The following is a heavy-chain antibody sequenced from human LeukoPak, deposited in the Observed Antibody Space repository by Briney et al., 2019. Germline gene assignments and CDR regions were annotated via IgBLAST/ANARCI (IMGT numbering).Heavy chain of an antibody. Sequence: GGSLRLSCAASGFTFSSYAMSWVRQAPGKGLEWVSATSGSGGSTYYADTVKGRFTISRDNSKNTLYLQMNSLRAEDTAVYYCAKARTTVPYYFDYWGQGTLVTVSS. D-gene: IGHD4-11*01. CDR2: TSGSGGST. CDR3: AKARTTVPYYFDY. CDR1: GFTFSSYA. V-gene: IGHV3-23*01. J-gene: IGHJ4*02.